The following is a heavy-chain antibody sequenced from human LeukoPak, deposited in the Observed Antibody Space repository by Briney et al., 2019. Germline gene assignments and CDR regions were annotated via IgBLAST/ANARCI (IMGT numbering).Heavy chain of an antibody. CDR1: GFTFSSYA. Sequence: QPGRSLRLSCAASGFTFSSYAMHWVRQAPGKGLEWVAVISYDGSNKYYADSVKGRFTISRDNSKNTLHLQMNSLRAEDTAVYYCARERSPGYSSDRMYWGQGTLVTVSS. V-gene: IGHV3-30-3*01. D-gene: IGHD6-25*01. CDR2: ISYDGSNK. CDR3: ARERSPGYSSDRMY. J-gene: IGHJ4*02.